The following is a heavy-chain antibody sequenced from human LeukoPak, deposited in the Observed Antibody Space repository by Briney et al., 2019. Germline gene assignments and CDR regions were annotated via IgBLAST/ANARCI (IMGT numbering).Heavy chain of an antibody. CDR1: GFTFSGSA. Sequence: GGSLRLSCAASGFTFSGSAMHWVRQASGKGLEWVGRIRSKANSYATAYAASVKGRFTIPRDDSKNTAYLQMNSLKTEDTAVYYCTRLIAVADDFDYWGQGTLVTVSS. J-gene: IGHJ4*02. V-gene: IGHV3-73*01. D-gene: IGHD6-19*01. CDR2: IRSKANSYAT. CDR3: TRLIAVADDFDY.